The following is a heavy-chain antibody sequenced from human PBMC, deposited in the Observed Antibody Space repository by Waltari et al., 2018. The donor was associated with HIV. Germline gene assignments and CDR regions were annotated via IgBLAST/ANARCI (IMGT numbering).Heavy chain of an antibody. V-gene: IGHV3-33*01. D-gene: IGHD2-8*02. CDR2: VWQDGSNK. Sequence: QVQLVESGGGVVQPGRSLRLSCAASGFTVRNYGMHWVRQAPGKGLEWVAVVWQDGSNKYYGESVKGRFTISRDNSKNTLELQMNSLRAEDTAVYYCARDVQGYCAGERCFYGMDVWGQGTTVTVSS. J-gene: IGHJ6*02. CDR1: GFTVRNYG. CDR3: ARDVQGYCAGERCFYGMDV.